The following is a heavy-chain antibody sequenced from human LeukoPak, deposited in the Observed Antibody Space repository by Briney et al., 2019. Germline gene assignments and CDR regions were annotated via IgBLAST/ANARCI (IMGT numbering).Heavy chain of an antibody. CDR1: GFTFSSYA. J-gene: IGHJ3*02. CDR2: IRYDGSNK. V-gene: IGHV3-30*02. Sequence: GGSLRLSCAASGFTFSSYAMHWVRQAPGKGLEWVAFIRYDGSNKYYADSVKGRFTISRDNSKNTLYLQMNSLRAEDTAVYYCAYLQTYYYDSSGPDAFDIWGQGTMVTVSS. CDR3: AYLQTYYYDSSGPDAFDI. D-gene: IGHD3-22*01.